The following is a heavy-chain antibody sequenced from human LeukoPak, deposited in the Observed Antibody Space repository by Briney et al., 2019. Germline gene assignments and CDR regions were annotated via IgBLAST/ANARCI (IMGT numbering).Heavy chain of an antibody. CDR3: ARRESTMVRGVIIENDY. D-gene: IGHD3-10*01. CDR1: GYSFTSYW. Sequence: GESLQISCKGSGYSFTSYWIGWVRQMPGKGLEWMGRIDPSDSYTNYSPSFQGHVTISADKSISTAYLQWSSLKASDTAMYYCARRESTMVRGVIIENDYWGQGTLVTVSS. CDR2: IDPSDSYT. V-gene: IGHV5-10-1*01. J-gene: IGHJ4*02.